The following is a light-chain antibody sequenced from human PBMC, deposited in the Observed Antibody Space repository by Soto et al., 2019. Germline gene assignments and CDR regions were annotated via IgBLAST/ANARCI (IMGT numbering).Light chain of an antibody. V-gene: IGKV1-5*03. Sequence: DIQMTQSPSTLSASVGDRVTITCRASQSISNWLAWYQQKPGKAPKLLIYKASSLESGVPSRFSGSGSGTEFTLTISSLQPDDFATYYCQHYYSYFTFGRGTKVEIK. CDR3: QHYYSYFT. J-gene: IGKJ1*01. CDR1: QSISNW. CDR2: KAS.